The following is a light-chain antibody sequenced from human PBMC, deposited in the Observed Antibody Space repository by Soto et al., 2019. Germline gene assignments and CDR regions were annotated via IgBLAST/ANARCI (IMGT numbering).Light chain of an antibody. CDR2: LGS. Sequence: DIVMTQSPLSLPVTPGEPASISCRSSQSLLHSNGYNYLDWYLQKPGQSPQLLIYLGSNRASGVPGRFRGSGSGTDFTLKISRGKAEDVGVYYCMQALQTPITFVQGTRLEIK. J-gene: IGKJ5*01. V-gene: IGKV2-28*01. CDR3: MQALQTPIT. CDR1: QSLLHSNGYNY.